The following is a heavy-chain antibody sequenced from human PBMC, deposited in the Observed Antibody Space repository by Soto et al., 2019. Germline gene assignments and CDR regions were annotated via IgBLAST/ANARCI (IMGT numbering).Heavy chain of an antibody. Sequence: PSQTLSLTCAITGDSVSINSAVWSLVRQSPSRGLEWLGRTYYRSKWYYEYADSVKGRFTISRDNSKNTVFLQMNGLRVEDTAVYYCAKDATYYYNTLPRAYFDSWGQGTPVTVSS. J-gene: IGHJ4*02. V-gene: IGHV6-1*01. D-gene: IGHD3-22*01. CDR3: AKDATYYYNTLPRAYFDS. CDR1: GDSVSINSAV. CDR2: TYYRSKWYY.